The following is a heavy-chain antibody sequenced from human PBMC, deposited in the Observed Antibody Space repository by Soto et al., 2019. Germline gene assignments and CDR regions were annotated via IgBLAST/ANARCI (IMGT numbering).Heavy chain of an antibody. CDR3: ARSSITAYRGPCEL. CDR2: VTFYVSHQ. V-gene: IGHV3-30*03. Sequence: WGSLRLSCAASGFSFSSHGMHWVRQAPGKGLEWVAVVTFYVSHQYYADSVKGRFTISRDNSRNMVYLQMNSLREDDTAIYFCARSSITAYRGPCELWGQGTQVNVSA. D-gene: IGHD4-4*01. CDR1: GFSFSSHG. J-gene: IGHJ4*02.